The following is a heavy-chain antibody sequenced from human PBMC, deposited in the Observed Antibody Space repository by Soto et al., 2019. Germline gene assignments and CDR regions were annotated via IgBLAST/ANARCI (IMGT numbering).Heavy chain of an antibody. D-gene: IGHD2-15*01. J-gene: IGHJ3*02. V-gene: IGHV3-15*07. Sequence: PGGSLRLSCAASGFTFSNAWMNWVRQAPGKGLEWVGRIKSKTDGGTTDYAAPVKGRFTISRDDSKNTLYLQMNSLKTEDTAFYYCTTDPDVVVVAATLDAFDIWGQGTMVTVSS. CDR2: IKSKTDGGTT. CDR3: TTDPDVVVVAATLDAFDI. CDR1: GFTFSNAW.